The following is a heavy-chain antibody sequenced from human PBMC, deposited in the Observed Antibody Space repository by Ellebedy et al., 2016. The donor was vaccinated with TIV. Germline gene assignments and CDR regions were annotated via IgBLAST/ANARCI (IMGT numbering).Heavy chain of an antibody. Sequence: GESLKISCAASGFSFSTSWLHSVRQAPGQGLEWISLISHHESDTNYADSVKGRFTISRDNAKNTWYLQMNSLGAGDTAVYYCARDAALLVPVDLDWFDLWGQGTLVTVSS. D-gene: IGHD2-2*01. V-gene: IGHV3-74*01. CDR2: ISHHESDT. CDR1: GFSFSTSW. CDR3: ARDAALLVPVDLDWFDL. J-gene: IGHJ5*02.